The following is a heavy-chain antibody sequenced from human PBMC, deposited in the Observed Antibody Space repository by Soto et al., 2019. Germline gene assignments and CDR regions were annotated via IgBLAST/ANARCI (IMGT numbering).Heavy chain of an antibody. Sequence: GASVKVSCKASGGTFSSYAISWARQAPGQGLEWMGGIIPIFGTANYAQKFQGRVTITADESTSTAYMELSSLRSEDTAVYYCARAPYYDILTGPFDYWGQGTLVTVSS. CDR2: IIPIFGTA. J-gene: IGHJ4*02. CDR3: ARAPYYDILTGPFDY. CDR1: GGTFSSYA. V-gene: IGHV1-69*13. D-gene: IGHD3-9*01.